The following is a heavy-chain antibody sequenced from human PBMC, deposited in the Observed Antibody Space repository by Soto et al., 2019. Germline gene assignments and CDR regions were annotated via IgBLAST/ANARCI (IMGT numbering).Heavy chain of an antibody. CDR3: AKDLEPTYYYDSSGYFWGIDY. D-gene: IGHD3-22*01. J-gene: IGHJ4*02. CDR1: GFTFSSYG. V-gene: IGHV3-30*18. CDR2: ISYDGSNK. Sequence: QVQLVESGGGVVQPGRSLRLSCAASGFTFSSYGMHWVRQAPGKGLEWVAVISYDGSNKYYADSVKSRFTISRDNSKNTLYLQMNSLRAEDTAVYYCAKDLEPTYYYDSSGYFWGIDYWGQGTLVTVSS.